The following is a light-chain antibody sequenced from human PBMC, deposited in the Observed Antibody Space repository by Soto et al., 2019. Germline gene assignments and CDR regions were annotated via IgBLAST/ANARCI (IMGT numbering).Light chain of an antibody. Sequence: QSVLTQPASVSGSPGQSITTSCTGTSGDIGGYNYVSWYQQHPGKAPKLLISEVTNRPSGVSNRFSGSKSGNTASLTISGLQAEDEADYYCSSYTTNITPVVFGGGTQLTVL. CDR3: SSYTTNITPVV. V-gene: IGLV2-14*01. J-gene: IGLJ2*01. CDR2: EVT. CDR1: SGDIGGYNY.